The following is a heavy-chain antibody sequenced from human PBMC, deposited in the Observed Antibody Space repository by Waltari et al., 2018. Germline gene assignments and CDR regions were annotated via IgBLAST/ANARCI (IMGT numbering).Heavy chain of an antibody. Sequence: QVQLVQSGAEVKKPGASVKGSCKASGYPFTSYAFHWVRPATGQGLEWMGWMNPNSGNTGYAQKFQGRVTMTRNTSISTAYMELSSLRSEDTAVYYCARIRNCGGDCFDAFDIWGQGTMVTVSS. J-gene: IGHJ3*02. CDR1: GYPFTSYA. V-gene: IGHV1-8*01. CDR3: ARIRNCGGDCFDAFDI. CDR2: MNPNSGNT. D-gene: IGHD2-21*02.